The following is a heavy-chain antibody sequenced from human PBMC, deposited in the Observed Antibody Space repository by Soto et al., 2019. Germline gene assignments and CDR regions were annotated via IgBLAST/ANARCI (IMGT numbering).Heavy chain of an antibody. Sequence: QVQLVETGGGVVQPGRSLRLSCAASGFTFTTYERHWVRQAPGKGLEWVALVWRDGHSAFYADSVKGRSTISRDNSKNTLYLQMTSLKADDTAVYYCVRETTAQEFDCWGQGTLVAVSS. J-gene: IGHJ4*02. CDR1: GFTFTTYE. CDR2: VWRDGHSA. D-gene: IGHD1-1*01. V-gene: IGHV3-33*01. CDR3: VRETTAQEFDC.